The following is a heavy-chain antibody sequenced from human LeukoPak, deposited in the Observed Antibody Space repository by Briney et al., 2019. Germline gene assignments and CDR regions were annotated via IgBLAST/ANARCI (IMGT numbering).Heavy chain of an antibody. D-gene: IGHD3-3*01. Sequence: PGGSLRLSCAASGFTFSSYAMSWVRQAPGKGLKWVSAISGSGGSTYYADSVKGRFTISRDNSKNTLYLQMNSLRAEDTAVYYCARPVPGITIFGVAPDYWGQGTLVTVSS. J-gene: IGHJ4*02. CDR1: GFTFSSYA. CDR3: ARPVPGITIFGVAPDY. CDR2: ISGSGGST. V-gene: IGHV3-23*01.